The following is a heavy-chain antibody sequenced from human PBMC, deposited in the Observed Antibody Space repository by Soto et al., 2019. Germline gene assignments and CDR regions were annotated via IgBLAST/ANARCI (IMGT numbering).Heavy chain of an antibody. J-gene: IGHJ4*02. D-gene: IGHD2-15*01. Sequence: ASVKVSCKASGGTVSSYAISWVRQAPGQGLEWMGGIIPIFGTANYAQKFQGRVTITADESTSTAYMELSSLRSEDTAVYYCARVAEKYCSGGSCSKYYFDYWGKGTLVTVSS. V-gene: IGHV1-69*13. CDR3: ARVAEKYCSGGSCSKYYFDY. CDR2: IIPIFGTA. CDR1: GGTVSSYA.